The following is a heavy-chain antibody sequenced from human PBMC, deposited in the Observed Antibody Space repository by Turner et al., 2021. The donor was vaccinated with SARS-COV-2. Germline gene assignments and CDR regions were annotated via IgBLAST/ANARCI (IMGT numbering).Heavy chain of an antibody. J-gene: IGHJ4*01. V-gene: IGHV3-23*01. D-gene: IGHD3-3*01. CDR2: IVNSGGET. CDR3: AKSRDGGGYYTEAYIDT. Sequence: GSGGGLVQPGGFLRLSCTAPGFMFNRFGMGWVRQAPGKGLEWVSGIVNSGGETWNADSVKGRFTSSRDNAMNTLNMQMNNLRVEDTAVYYCAKSRDGGGYYTEAYIDTWGHGTLVTVSS. CDR1: GFMFNRFG.